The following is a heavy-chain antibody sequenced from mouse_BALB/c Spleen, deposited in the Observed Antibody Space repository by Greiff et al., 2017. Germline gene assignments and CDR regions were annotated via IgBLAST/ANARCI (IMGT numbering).Heavy chain of an antibody. D-gene: IGHD1-3*01. CDR2: IYHGNSDT. V-gene: IGHV1-5*01. J-gene: IGHJ3*01. Sequence: VQLQQSGTVLARPGASVKMSCKASGYSFTSYWMHWVKQRPGQGLEWIGAIYHGNSDTSYNQKFKGKAKLTAVTSASTAYMELSSLTNEDSAVYYCTRGKIGDNPAGFAYWGQGTLVTVSA. CDR3: TRGKIGDNPAGFAY. CDR1: GYSFTSYW.